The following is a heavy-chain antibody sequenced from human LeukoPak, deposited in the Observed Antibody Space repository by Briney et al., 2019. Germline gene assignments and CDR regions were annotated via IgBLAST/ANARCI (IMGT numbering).Heavy chain of an antibody. CDR1: GYSFSTYW. V-gene: IGHV5-51*01. D-gene: IGHD4-17*01. Sequence: GESLKISCTGSGYSFSTYWIGWVRQMPGKGLEWVGIIYPDDSDTRYSPSFQGQVTISADKSISTAYLQWSSLKASDTAMYYCARGGDYGDPRRPFNIWGQGQWSPSLQ. CDR2: IYPDDSDT. CDR3: ARGGDYGDPRRPFNI. J-gene: IGHJ3*02.